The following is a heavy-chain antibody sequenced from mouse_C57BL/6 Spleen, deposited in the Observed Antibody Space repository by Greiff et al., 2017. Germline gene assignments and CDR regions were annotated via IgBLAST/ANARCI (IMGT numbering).Heavy chain of an antibody. CDR2: INPNNGGT. D-gene: IGHD3-1*01. Sequence: VQLQQSGPELVKPGASVKIPCTASGYTFTDYNMDWVKQSHGKSLEWIGDINPNNGGTIYNQTFKGKATLTVDKSSRTTYMERRSLTSEDTAVDYCARWGYKNYAMDYWGQGTSVTVSA. V-gene: IGHV1-18*01. J-gene: IGHJ4*01. CDR1: GYTFTDYN. CDR3: ARWGYKNYAMDY.